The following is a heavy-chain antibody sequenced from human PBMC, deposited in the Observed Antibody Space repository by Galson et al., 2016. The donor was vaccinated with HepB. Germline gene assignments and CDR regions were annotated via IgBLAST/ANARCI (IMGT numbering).Heavy chain of an antibody. CDR3: AKVLVTTVEATTPSFEI. J-gene: IGHJ3*02. CDR2: VSGSGGTT. Sequence: SLRLSCAASGFTFSTYAMSWVRQAPGKGPEWVSVVSGSGGTTYYADSVKGRFTISSDESKKTVYLQMNSLRADDTAVYYCAKVLVTTVEATTPSFEIWGQGTMVTVSS. V-gene: IGHV3-23*01. D-gene: IGHD1-26*01. CDR1: GFTFSTYA.